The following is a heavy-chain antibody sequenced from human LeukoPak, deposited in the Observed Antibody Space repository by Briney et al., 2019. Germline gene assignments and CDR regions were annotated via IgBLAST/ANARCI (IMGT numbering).Heavy chain of an antibody. D-gene: IGHD6-6*01. CDR1: GGSISSGGYY. CDR2: IYHSGST. Sequence: SQTLSLTCTVSGGSISSGGYYWSWIRQPPGKGLEWIGYIYHSGSTYYNPSLKSRVTISVDRSKNQFSLKLSSVTAADTAVYYCARGQQLVASLWGQGTLVTVSS. V-gene: IGHV4-30-2*01. CDR3: ARGQQLVASL. J-gene: IGHJ4*02.